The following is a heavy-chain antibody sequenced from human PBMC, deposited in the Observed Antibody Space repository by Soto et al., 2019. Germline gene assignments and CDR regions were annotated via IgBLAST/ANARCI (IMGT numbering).Heavy chain of an antibody. Sequence: QVQLQESGPGLVKPSDTLSLTCAISGGPMTNYYCSWFRQSPGQGLEWLGYMNYDGYTSYNPSLRGRVTISLDTSKKYFSLNLTSVTAADTALYYCARQGFGPLHGLVDVWGQGTTVTVSS. V-gene: IGHV4-59*08. CDR3: ARQGFGPLHGLVDV. J-gene: IGHJ6*02. CDR2: MNYDGYT. D-gene: IGHD4-4*01. CDR1: GGPMTNYY.